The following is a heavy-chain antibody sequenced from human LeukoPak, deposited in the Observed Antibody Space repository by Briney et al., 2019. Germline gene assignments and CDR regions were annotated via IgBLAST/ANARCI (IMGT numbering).Heavy chain of an antibody. Sequence: PSETLSLTCAVYGGSFSGYYWSWIRQPPGKGLEWIGEINHSGSTNYNPSLKSRVTISVDTSKNQFSLKLSSVTAADTAVYYCARPGQADYDILTGYYRDDAFDIWGQGTMVTVSS. J-gene: IGHJ3*02. V-gene: IGHV4-34*01. CDR3: ARPGQADYDILTGYYRDDAFDI. CDR1: GGSFSGYY. CDR2: INHSGST. D-gene: IGHD3-9*01.